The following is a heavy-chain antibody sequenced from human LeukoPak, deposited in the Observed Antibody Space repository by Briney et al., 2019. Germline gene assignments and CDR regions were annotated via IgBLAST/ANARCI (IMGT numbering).Heavy chain of an antibody. CDR1: GGTFSSYA. CDR2: IIPILGIE. D-gene: IGHD3-22*01. Sequence: ASVKVSCKASGGTFSSYAISWVRQAPGQGLEWMGRIIPILGIENYAQKFQGRVTITADKSTSTAYMELSSLRSEDTAVYYCARADNYDSSGSHFDYWGQGTLVTVSS. CDR3: ARADNYDSSGSHFDY. V-gene: IGHV1-69*04. J-gene: IGHJ4*02.